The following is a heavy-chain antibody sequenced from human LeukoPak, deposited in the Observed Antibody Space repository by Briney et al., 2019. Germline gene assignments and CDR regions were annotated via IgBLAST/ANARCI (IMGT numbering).Heavy chain of an antibody. J-gene: IGHJ4*02. CDR1: GGTFSSYA. V-gene: IGHV1-69*13. CDR3: ARVPSRYCSSTSCYTNFDY. CDR2: IIPIFGTA. Sequence: SVKVSCKASGGTFSSYAISWVRQAPGQGLEWMGGIIPIFGTANYAQKFQGRVTITADESTVTAYMELSSLRSEDTAVYYCARVPSRYCSSTSCYTNFDYWGQGTLVTVSS. D-gene: IGHD2-2*02.